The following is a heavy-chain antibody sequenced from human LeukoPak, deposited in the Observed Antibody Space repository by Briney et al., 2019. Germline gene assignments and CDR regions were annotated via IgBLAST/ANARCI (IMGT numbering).Heavy chain of an antibody. J-gene: IGHJ4*02. Sequence: PGGSLRLSCAASGFTFSSCGMQWVRQAPGKGLEWVAVISYDGSDKYYADSVKGQFTISRDNSKNTLYLQMNSLRAEDTAVYYCAKDYNYGYGYYFDYWGQGTLVTVSS. CDR1: GFTFSSCG. CDR3: AKDYNYGYGYYFDY. V-gene: IGHV3-30*18. CDR2: ISYDGSDK. D-gene: IGHD3-10*01.